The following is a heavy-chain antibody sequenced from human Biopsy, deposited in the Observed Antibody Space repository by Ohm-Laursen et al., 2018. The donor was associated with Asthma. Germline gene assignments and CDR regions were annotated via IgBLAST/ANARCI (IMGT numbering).Heavy chain of an antibody. CDR1: GYFLSKMA. CDR2: FLLEEGET. Sequence: ASVKVSCKVSGYFLSKMAMHWVRQAPGKGLEWMGGFLLEEGETIYAQKFQGRVTITADESTSTAYMEMGSLRSEDTAVYYCARVDAIMISGDFYFYSGFDLWGQGTTVRVSS. D-gene: IGHD3-16*01. V-gene: IGHV1-24*01. CDR3: ARVDAIMISGDFYFYSGFDL. J-gene: IGHJ6*02.